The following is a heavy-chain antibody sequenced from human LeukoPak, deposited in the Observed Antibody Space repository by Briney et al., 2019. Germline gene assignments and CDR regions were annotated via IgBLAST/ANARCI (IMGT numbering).Heavy chain of an antibody. CDR1: GFTFSSYA. J-gene: IGHJ6*02. Sequence: GGSLRLSCAASGFTFSSYAMSWVRQAPGKGLEWVSAISGSGGSTYYADSVKGRFTISRDNSKNTLYLQMNSLRAEDTAVYYCVRDYSSGRGGYYGMDVWGQGTTVTVSS. D-gene: IGHD6-19*01. CDR3: VRDYSSGRGGYYGMDV. CDR2: ISGSGGST. V-gene: IGHV3-23*01.